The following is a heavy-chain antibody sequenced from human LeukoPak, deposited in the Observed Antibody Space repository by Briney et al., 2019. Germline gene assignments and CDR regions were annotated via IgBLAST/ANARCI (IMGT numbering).Heavy chain of an antibody. CDR2: IIPILGIA. CDR1: GGTFSSYA. CDR3: ARDRPGGWGPPYYYYGMDV. J-gene: IGHJ6*02. Sequence: SVKVSCKASGGTFSSYAVSWVRQAPGQGLEWMGRIIPILGIANYAQKFQGRVTITADKSTSTAYMELSSLRSEDTAVYYCARDRPGGWGPPYYYYGMDVWGQGTTVTVSS. V-gene: IGHV1-69*04. D-gene: IGHD6-19*01.